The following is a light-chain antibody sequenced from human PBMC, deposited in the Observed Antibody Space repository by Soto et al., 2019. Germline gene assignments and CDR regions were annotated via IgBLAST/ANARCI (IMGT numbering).Light chain of an antibody. CDR3: SSYTSTSTYV. J-gene: IGLJ1*01. Sequence: QSVLTQPASVSGSPGQSITISCTGTSSDVGGYNYVSWYQQHPGKAPKLMIYDVTDRPSGVSSRFSGSKSGNTASLTISGLQAEDEADYYCSSYTSTSTYVFGTGTPVTVL. V-gene: IGLV2-14*01. CDR1: SSDVGGYNY. CDR2: DVT.